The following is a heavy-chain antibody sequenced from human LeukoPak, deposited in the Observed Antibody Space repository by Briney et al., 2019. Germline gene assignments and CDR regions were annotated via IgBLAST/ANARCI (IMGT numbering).Heavy chain of an antibody. V-gene: IGHV3-7*01. Sequence: GGSLRLSCAASGFTLSSYWMSWVRQAPGKGLEWVANIKQDGSEKYYVDSVKGRFTIYRDNAKNSLYLQMNSLRAEDTAVYYCARDLSGYSGYDDYWGQGTLVTVSS. CDR2: IKQDGSEK. J-gene: IGHJ4*02. CDR1: GFTLSSYW. CDR3: ARDLSGYSGYDDY. D-gene: IGHD5-12*01.